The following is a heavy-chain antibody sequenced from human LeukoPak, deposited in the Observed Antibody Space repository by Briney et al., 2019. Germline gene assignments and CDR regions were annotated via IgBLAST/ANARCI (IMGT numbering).Heavy chain of an antibody. V-gene: IGHV4-59*01. J-gene: IGHJ5*02. Sequence: SETLSLTCTVSGGSISSYYWSWIRQPPGKGLEWIGYIYYSGSTNYNPSLKSRVTISVDTSKNQFSLKLSSVTAADTAVYYCARATGYSSSWYESGWFDPWGQGTLVTVSS. CDR3: ARATGYSSSWYESGWFDP. CDR1: GGSISSYY. CDR2: IYYSGST. D-gene: IGHD6-13*01.